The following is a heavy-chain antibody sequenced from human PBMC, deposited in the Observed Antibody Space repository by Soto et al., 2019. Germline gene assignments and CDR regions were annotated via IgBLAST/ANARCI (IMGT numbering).Heavy chain of an antibody. D-gene: IGHD2-2*01. CDR1: GYTFTDYY. CDR3: AIRTGQLAIISEFDGDWFFEV. Sequence: QEQLVQSGAEVKKPGASLKVSCKASGYTFTDYYIHWVRQAPGQGLEWVGWINPDSGGTNLAQRFQGRVTMTSDTSINTAYMALSSLRSDDTAVYYCAIRTGQLAIISEFDGDWFFEVWGRGTLVTVSS. V-gene: IGHV1-2*02. J-gene: IGHJ2*01. CDR2: INPDSGGT.